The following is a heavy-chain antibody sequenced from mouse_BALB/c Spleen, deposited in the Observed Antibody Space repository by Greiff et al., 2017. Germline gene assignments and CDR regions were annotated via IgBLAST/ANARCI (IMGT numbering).Heavy chain of an antibody. CDR1: GYTFTSYW. V-gene: IGHV1-87*01. Sequence: VQRVESGAELARPGASVKLSCKASGYTFTSYWMQWVKQRPGQGLEWIGAIYPGDGDTRYTQKFKGKATLTADKSSSTAYMQLSSLASEDSAVYYCARDYYAMDYWGQGTSVTVSS. J-gene: IGHJ4*01. CDR2: IYPGDGDT. CDR3: ARDYYAMDY.